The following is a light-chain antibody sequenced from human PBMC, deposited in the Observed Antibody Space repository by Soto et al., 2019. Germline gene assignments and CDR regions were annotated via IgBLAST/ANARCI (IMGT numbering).Light chain of an antibody. V-gene: IGKV1-6*01. CDR3: LQDYNYPRT. J-gene: IGKJ1*01. CDR2: AAS. CDR1: QGIRND. Sequence: AIQMTQSPSSLSASVGDRVTITCRTSQGIRNDLGWYQQKPGKAPKLLIYAASSLQSGVPSRFSGSGSGTDFTLTISSLQPEDFATYYCLQDYNYPRTFGQGTKVEIE.